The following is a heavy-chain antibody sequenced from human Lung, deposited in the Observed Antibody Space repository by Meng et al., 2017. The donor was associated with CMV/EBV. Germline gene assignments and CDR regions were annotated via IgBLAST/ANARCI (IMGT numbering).Heavy chain of an antibody. Sequence: GEXXKISCATSGFTFSGSSIHWVRQASGKGLEWVGRIRNKPNNYAKAYAASVKGRFTISRDDSRSMAYLQMNSLRVEDTAMYYCTRSGSGSSSSAGGYWCQGTLVTVSS. CDR1: GFTFSGSS. D-gene: IGHD6-6*01. CDR2: IRNKPNNYAK. J-gene: IGHJ4*02. V-gene: IGHV3-73*01. CDR3: TRSGSGSSSSAGGY.